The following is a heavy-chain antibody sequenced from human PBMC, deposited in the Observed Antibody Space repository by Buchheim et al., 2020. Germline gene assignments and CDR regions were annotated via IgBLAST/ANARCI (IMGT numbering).Heavy chain of an antibody. CDR2: IKEDGSET. J-gene: IGHJ4*02. CDR1: GFTFSTYW. Sequence: EVQLVESGGGLVQPGGSLRLSCAASGFTFSTYWMSWVRQAPGKGLEWVANIKEDGSETYYVDSVKGRFTISRDHAKNSLYLQLNSLRAEDTALYYCAGTKYYYFDYWGQGTL. CDR3: AGTKYYYFDY. D-gene: IGHD2/OR15-2a*01. V-gene: IGHV3-7*01.